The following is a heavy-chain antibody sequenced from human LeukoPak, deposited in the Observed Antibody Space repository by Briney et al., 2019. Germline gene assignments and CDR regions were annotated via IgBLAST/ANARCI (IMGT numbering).Heavy chain of an antibody. V-gene: IGHV3-23*01. CDR1: GFMFSNSD. CDR3: ARSDYYDSTVYYYVFES. D-gene: IGHD3-22*01. Sequence: PGGSLRLSCAASGFMFSNSDMDWVRQAPGRGLEWVSTISRTGFSTFYADSVKGRFTISRDNSQNSLYLQMNSLRAEDTAIYYCARSDYYDSTVYYYVFESWGQGTLVTLSS. J-gene: IGHJ5*01. CDR2: ISRTGFST.